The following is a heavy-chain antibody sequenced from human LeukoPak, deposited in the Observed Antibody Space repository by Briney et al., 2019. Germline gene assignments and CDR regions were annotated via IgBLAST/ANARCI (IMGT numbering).Heavy chain of an antibody. J-gene: IGHJ5*02. V-gene: IGHV5-51*01. CDR1: GYSINNYW. Sequence: GGSLKISCKGSGYSINNYWIGWVRQMPGKGLEWMGIIYPAASDIRYSPSFQGQVTISADKSISTAYLQWSSLKASDTAMYYCARQEYCSGGSCYTWFDPWGQGTLVIVSS. D-gene: IGHD2-15*01. CDR2: IYPAASDI. CDR3: ARQEYCSGGSCYTWFDP.